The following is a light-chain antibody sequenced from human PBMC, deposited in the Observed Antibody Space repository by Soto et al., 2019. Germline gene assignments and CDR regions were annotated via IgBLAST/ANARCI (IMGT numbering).Light chain of an antibody. V-gene: IGLV2-14*01. CDR2: EVT. J-gene: IGLJ2*01. Sequence: QSALTQPASVSGSPGQSITISCTGTTGDIGYYNYVSWYQQHPGKAPKLIIYEVTNRPSGVSSRFSGSKSGSTASLSISGLQAEDEADYFCSSYTTNSTLVFGAGTKLTVL. CDR3: SSYTTNSTLV. CDR1: TGDIGYYNY.